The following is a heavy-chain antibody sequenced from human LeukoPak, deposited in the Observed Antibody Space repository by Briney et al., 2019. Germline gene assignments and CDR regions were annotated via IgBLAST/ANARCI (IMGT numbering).Heavy chain of an antibody. Sequence: GASVKVSCKASGGTFSSYAISWVRQAPGQGLEWMGGIIPIFGTANYAQKLQGRVTMTTDTSTSTAYMELRSLRSDDTAVYYCASTEPSYCGGDCYPAWGQGTMVTVSS. V-gene: IGHV1-69*05. CDR3: ASTEPSYCGGDCYPA. CDR2: IIPIFGTA. CDR1: GGTFSSYA. J-gene: IGHJ3*01. D-gene: IGHD2-21*02.